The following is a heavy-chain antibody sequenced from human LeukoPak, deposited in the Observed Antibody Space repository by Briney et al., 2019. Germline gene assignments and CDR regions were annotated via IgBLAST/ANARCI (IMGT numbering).Heavy chain of an antibody. J-gene: IGHJ6*02. CDR1: GFTFSGHW. V-gene: IGHV3-74*01. CDR3: ARDSGPGTFGWDMDV. Sequence: PGGSLRLSCVASGFTFSGHWMQWVRQAPGKGLVWVSRIYSDGRITNYADAVKGRFTISRDNAKNTLYLQMNSLRAEDTALYYCARDSGPGTFGWDMDVWGQGTTVTVSS. D-gene: IGHD3-10*01. CDR2: IYSDGRIT.